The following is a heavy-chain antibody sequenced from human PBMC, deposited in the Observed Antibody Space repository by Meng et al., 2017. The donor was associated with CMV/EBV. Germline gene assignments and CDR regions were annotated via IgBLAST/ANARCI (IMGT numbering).Heavy chain of an antibody. D-gene: IGHD3-22*01. CDR3: AKDLGGHRGYYYDSSGPLPGDY. J-gene: IGHJ4*02. CDR1: GFTFSSYA. CDR2: ISYDGSNK. Sequence: GESLKISCAASGFTFSSYAMHWVRQAPGKGLEWVAVISYDGSNKYYADSVKGRFTISRDNSKNTLYLQMNSLRAEDTAVYYCAKDLGGHRGYYYDSSGPLPGDYWGQGTLVTVSS. V-gene: IGHV3-30-3*01.